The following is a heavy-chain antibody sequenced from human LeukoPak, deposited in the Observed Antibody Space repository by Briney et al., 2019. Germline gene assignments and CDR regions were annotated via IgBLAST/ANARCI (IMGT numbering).Heavy chain of an antibody. V-gene: IGHV1-46*01. Sequence: ASVKVSCKASGYTFTSYDMHWVRQAPGQGLEWMGIINPSGGSTSYAQIFQGRVTMTRDTSTSTVYMGLSGLRSEDTAVYYCARGGSSWYRGSFQHWGQGTLVTVSS. D-gene: IGHD6-13*01. CDR3: ARGGSSWYRGSFQH. CDR2: INPSGGST. J-gene: IGHJ1*01. CDR1: GYTFTSYD.